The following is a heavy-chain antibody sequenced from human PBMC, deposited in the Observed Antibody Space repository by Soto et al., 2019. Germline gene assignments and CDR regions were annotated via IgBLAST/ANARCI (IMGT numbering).Heavy chain of an antibody. D-gene: IGHD6-25*01. V-gene: IGHV4-34*01. CDR3: ARKVSSVDY. Sequence: SETLSLTCAVYGGSFSGYYWSWIRQPPGKGLEWIGEINHSGSTNYNPSLKSRVTISVDTSKNQFSLKLSSVTAADTAVYYCARKVSSVDYWGQGTLVTVSS. CDR1: GGSFSGYY. CDR2: INHSGST. J-gene: IGHJ4*02.